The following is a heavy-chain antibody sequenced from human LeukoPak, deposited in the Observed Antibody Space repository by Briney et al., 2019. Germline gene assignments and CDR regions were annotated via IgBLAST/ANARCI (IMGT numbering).Heavy chain of an antibody. CDR2: ISSSSGTI. D-gene: IGHD1-14*01. V-gene: IGHV3-48*01. CDR3: ARGYHGASDI. Sequence: HPGGSLRLSCAASGFTLSSYSMNWVRQAPGKGLEWVSYISSSSGTIDYADSVKGRFTISRDNAKNSVFLQMNSLRAEDTAVYYCARGYHGASDIWGQGTMVTVSS. CDR1: GFTLSSYS. J-gene: IGHJ3*02.